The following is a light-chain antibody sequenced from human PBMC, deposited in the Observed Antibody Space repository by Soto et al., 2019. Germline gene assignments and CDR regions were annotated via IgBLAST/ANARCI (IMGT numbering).Light chain of an antibody. Sequence: EIVLTQSPGTLSLSPGERATLSCRASQSVRSTYLAWYQQKPGQATRLLIYGASSRATGIPDRFSGSGSGTDFTLTISRLEAEDFAVYYCHQYGSSPLTFGQGTRVEIK. CDR3: HQYGSSPLT. CDR2: GAS. CDR1: QSVRSTY. V-gene: IGKV3-20*01. J-gene: IGKJ1*01.